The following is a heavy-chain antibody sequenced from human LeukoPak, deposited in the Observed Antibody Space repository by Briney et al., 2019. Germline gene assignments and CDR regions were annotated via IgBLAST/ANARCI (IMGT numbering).Heavy chain of an antibody. V-gene: IGHV1-8*01. CDR2: MNPNSGNT. CDR1: GYTFTSYD. J-gene: IGHJ5*02. CDR3: ARGPGEKQTEFDP. Sequence: ASVKVSCKASGYTFTSYDINWVRQATGQGLEWMGWMNPNSGNTGYAQKSQGRVTITRNTSISTAYMELSSLRSEDTAVYYCARGPGEKQTEFDPWGQGTLVTVSS. D-gene: IGHD3-10*01.